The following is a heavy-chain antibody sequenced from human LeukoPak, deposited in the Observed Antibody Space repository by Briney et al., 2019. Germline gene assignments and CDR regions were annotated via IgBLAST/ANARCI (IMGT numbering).Heavy chain of an antibody. CDR3: ARVGMVREFITYYYYGMDV. CDR1: GFTFSSYA. D-gene: IGHD3-10*01. CDR2: ISYDGSNK. V-gene: IGHV3-30*04. Sequence: PGGSLRLPCAASGFTFSSYAMHWVRQAPGKGLEWVAFISYDGSNKYYADSVKGRSTISRDNSKNTLYLQTNSLRAEDTAVYYCARVGMVREFITYYYYGMDVWGKGTTVTVSS. J-gene: IGHJ6*04.